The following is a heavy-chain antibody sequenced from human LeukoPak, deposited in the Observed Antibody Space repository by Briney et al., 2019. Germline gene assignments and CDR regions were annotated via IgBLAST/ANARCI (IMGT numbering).Heavy chain of an antibody. Sequence: YPSETLSLTRTVSGGSINNPNYYWSWIRQPAGKGLEWIGRISTTGSTSYGPSLKSRVIISIDTSKNQFSLRLSSATAADTAVYYCASHQYGLGSYYHDYWGQGALVTVSS. J-gene: IGHJ4*02. D-gene: IGHD3-10*01. CDR2: ISTTGST. CDR1: GGSINNPNYY. V-gene: IGHV4-61*02. CDR3: ASHQYGLGSYYHDY.